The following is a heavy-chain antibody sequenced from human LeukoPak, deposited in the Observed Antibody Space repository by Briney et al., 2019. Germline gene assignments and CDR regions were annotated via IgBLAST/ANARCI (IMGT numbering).Heavy chain of an antibody. CDR2: IYYSGST. D-gene: IGHD4-17*01. CDR1: GGSISSGGYY. CDR3: ARVGRSRNDYGDYRYFDY. V-gene: IGHV4-31*03. Sequence: SETLSLTCTVSGGSISSGGYYWSWIRQHPGKGLEWIGYIYYSGSTYYNPSLKSRVTISVDTSKNQFSLKLSSVTAADTAVYYCARVGRSRNDYGDYRYFDYWGQGTLVTVSS. J-gene: IGHJ4*02.